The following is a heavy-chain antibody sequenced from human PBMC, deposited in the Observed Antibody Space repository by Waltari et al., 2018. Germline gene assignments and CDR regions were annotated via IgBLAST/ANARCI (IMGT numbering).Heavy chain of an antibody. Sequence: QVQLVESGGGVVQPGRSLRLSCAASGFTFSSYAMHWVRTAPGKGLEWVAVISYDGSNKYYADSVKGRFTISRDNSKNTLYLQMNSLRAEDTAVYYCAREVVVVVAARAFDIWGQGTMVTVSS. CDR2: ISYDGSNK. CDR1: GFTFSSYA. CDR3: AREVVVVVAARAFDI. V-gene: IGHV3-30-3*01. D-gene: IGHD2-15*01. J-gene: IGHJ3*02.